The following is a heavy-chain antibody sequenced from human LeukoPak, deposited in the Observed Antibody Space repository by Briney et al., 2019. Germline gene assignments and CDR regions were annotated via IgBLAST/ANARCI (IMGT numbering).Heavy chain of an antibody. J-gene: IGHJ6*03. CDR3: AREECSGGSCYTLLYYYMDV. CDR1: GGTFSSYA. Sequence: SVKVSCKASGGTFSSYAISWVRQAPGQGLEWMGRIIPILGIANYAQKFQGGVTITADKSTSTAYMELSSLRSEDTAVYYCAREECSGGSCYTLLYYYMDVWGKGTTVTVSS. D-gene: IGHD2-15*01. CDR2: IIPILGIA. V-gene: IGHV1-69*04.